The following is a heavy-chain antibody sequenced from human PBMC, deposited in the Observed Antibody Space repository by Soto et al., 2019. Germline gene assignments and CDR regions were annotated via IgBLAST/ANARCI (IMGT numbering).Heavy chain of an antibody. CDR3: TRELPTTIRGGYYYSYGMDV. D-gene: IGHD2-2*02. J-gene: IGHJ6*02. CDR2: LHSDGSTT. Sequence: EVQLVESGGGLVQPGGSLRLSCAASGFIFSGYWMHWVRQAPGTGLVWVSRLHSDGSTTTYADSVKGRFTISRDNAKNTLYLQMNSLRAEDTAVYYCTRELPTTIRGGYYYSYGMDVWGQGTTVTVSS. V-gene: IGHV3-74*03. CDR1: GFIFSGYW.